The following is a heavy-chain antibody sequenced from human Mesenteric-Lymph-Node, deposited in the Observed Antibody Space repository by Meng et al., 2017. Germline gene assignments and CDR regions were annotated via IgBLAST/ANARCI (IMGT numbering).Heavy chain of an antibody. V-gene: IGHV3-7*01. CDR1: GFTFSSYW. CDR3: ARGLAVVVVTAIEGHDAFDI. D-gene: IGHD2-21*02. J-gene: IGHJ3*02. CDR2: IKQDGSEK. Sequence: GESLKISCSASGFTFSSYWMSWVRQAPGKGLEWVANIKQDGSEKYYVDSVKGRFTISRDNAKNSLYLQMNSLRAEDTAVYYCARGLAVVVVTAIEGHDAFDIWGQGTMVTVSS.